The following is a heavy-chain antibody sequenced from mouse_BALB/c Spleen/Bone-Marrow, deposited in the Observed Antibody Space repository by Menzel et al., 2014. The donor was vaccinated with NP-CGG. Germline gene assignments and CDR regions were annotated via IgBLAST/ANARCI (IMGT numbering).Heavy chain of an antibody. CDR3: ARYGNYLYAMDY. V-gene: IGHV5-17*02. CDR1: GFTFSSFG. J-gene: IGHJ4*01. CDR2: ISSGSSTI. D-gene: IGHD2-1*01. Sequence: EVKLVESGGGLVQPGGSRKLSCAASGFTFSSFGMHWVRQAPEKGLEWVAYISSGSSTIYYADTVKGRFTISRDNPKNTLFLQMTSLRSEDTAMYYCARYGNYLYAMDYWGQGTSVTVSS.